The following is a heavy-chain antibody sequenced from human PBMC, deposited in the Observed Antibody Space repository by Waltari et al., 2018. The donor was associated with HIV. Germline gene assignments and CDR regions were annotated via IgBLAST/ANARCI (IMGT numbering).Heavy chain of an antibody. CDR3: TRFQDYYDSSGYDY. D-gene: IGHD3-22*01. CDR1: GFTFSDYS. V-gene: IGHV3-21*01. J-gene: IGHJ4*02. CDR2: ISSSSTYI. Sequence: EGQLVESGGGLVKPGGSLKLSCASSGFTFSDYSMNWVRQAPGKGLEWVSSISSSSTYIYYADSVKGRFTISRDNAQNSLYLQMNSLGAEDTAVYFCTRFQDYYDSSGYDYWGQGTLVTVSS.